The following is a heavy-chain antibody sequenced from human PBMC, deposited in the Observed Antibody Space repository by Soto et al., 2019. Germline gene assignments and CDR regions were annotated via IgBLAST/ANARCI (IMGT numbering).Heavy chain of an antibody. D-gene: IGHD5-18*01. Sequence: ASVKVSCKAAGYTFTGYYMHWVRQAPGQGLEWMGWINPNSGGTNYAQKFQGRVTITRDTSASIAYMELSSLRSEDTAVYYCARVEEYSYGHQYYFDYWGQGTLVTVSS. CDR1: GYTFTGYY. J-gene: IGHJ4*02. CDR2: INPNSGGT. CDR3: ARVEEYSYGHQYYFDY. V-gene: IGHV1-2*02.